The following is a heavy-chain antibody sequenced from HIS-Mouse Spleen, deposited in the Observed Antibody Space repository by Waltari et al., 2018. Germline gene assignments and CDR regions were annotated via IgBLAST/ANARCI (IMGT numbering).Heavy chain of an antibody. CDR3: ARDSGSYSFWYFDL. J-gene: IGHJ2*01. D-gene: IGHD1-26*01. CDR1: GGTFSSYA. V-gene: IGHV1-69*01. CDR2: IIPIFGTA. Sequence: QVQLVQSGAEVKKPGSSVKVSCKASGGTFSSYAISWVRQAPGQVLEWMGGIIPIFGTANYAQKFQGRVTITADESTSTAYMELSSLRSEDTAVYYCARDSGSYSFWYFDLWGRGTLVTVSS.